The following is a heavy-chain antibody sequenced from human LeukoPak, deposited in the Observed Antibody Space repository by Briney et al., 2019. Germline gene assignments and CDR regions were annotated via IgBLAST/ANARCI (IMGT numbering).Heavy chain of an antibody. Sequence: PGGSLRLSCAASGFIFSLYAMHWVRQAPGKGLEWVANIKKDGSEKNYVDSVKGRFTISRDNAKNSLYLQMNSLRAEDTAVYYCTRDTRGVFDYWGQGTLVTVSA. V-gene: IGHV3-7*05. D-gene: IGHD3-10*01. CDR1: GFIFSLYA. J-gene: IGHJ4*02. CDR3: TRDTRGVFDY. CDR2: IKKDGSEK.